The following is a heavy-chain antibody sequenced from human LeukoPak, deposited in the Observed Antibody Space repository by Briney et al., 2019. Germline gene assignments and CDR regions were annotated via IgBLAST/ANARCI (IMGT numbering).Heavy chain of an antibody. J-gene: IGHJ4*02. D-gene: IGHD2-15*01. CDR3: ARGEVVPTYYFDY. CDR1: GGSISSSDYY. Sequence: SETLSLTCTVSGGSISSSDYYWRWIRQPPGKGLEWIGYIYYSGSTYYNPSLKSRVTISVDTSKNQFSLKLSSVTAADTAVYYCARGEVVPTYYFDYWGQGTLVTVSS. CDR2: IYYSGST. V-gene: IGHV4-30-4*01.